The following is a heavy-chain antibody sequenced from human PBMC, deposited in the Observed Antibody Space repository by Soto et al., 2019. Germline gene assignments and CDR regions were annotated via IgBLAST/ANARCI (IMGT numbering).Heavy chain of an antibody. J-gene: IGHJ6*02. CDR1: GGSISSSNW. V-gene: IGHV4-4*02. Sequence: NPXGTLSLTCAVSGGSISSSNWRSCVRQPPGKGLEWIGEIYHSGSTNYNPSLKSRVTISVDKSKNQFSLKLSSVTAADTAVYYCARRGRNRYYYGLDIWGQGTTVTVSS. CDR3: ARRGRNRYYYGLDI. CDR2: IYHSGST.